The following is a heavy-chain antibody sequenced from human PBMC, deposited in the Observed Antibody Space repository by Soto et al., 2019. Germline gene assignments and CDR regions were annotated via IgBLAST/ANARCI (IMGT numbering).Heavy chain of an antibody. Sequence: LRLSCAAAGFAFSTYAMTWVRQAPGKGLEWVSVISGSGGSSYYAASVKGRFTISRDNSKNTLFLQMNGLRAEDTAVYYCAKVTKRAAAGRYEYYKSGMVVWGHGTTVTVSS. D-gene: IGHD6-13*01. J-gene: IGHJ6*02. CDR2: ISGSGGSS. CDR1: GFAFSTYA. V-gene: IGHV3-23*01. CDR3: AKVTKRAAAGRYEYYKSGMVV.